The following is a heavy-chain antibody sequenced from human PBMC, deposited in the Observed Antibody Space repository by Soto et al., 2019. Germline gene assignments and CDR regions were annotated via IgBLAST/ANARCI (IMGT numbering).Heavy chain of an antibody. CDR1: GFTFSSYS. CDR2: ISSSSSTI. V-gene: IGHV3-48*02. J-gene: IGHJ6*02. D-gene: IGHD3-9*01. Sequence: PGGSLRLSCAASGFTFSSYSMNWVRQAPGKGLEWVSYISSSSSTIYYADSVKGRFTISRDNAKNSLYLQMNSLRDEDTAVYYCARLGVYYDILTGYFQPIYYYYGMDVWGQGTTVTVSS. CDR3: ARLGVYYDILTGYFQPIYYYYGMDV.